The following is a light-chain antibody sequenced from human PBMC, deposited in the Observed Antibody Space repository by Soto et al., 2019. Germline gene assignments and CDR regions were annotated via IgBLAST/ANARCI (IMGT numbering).Light chain of an antibody. CDR3: SSYTSSSTLAVV. J-gene: IGLJ2*01. CDR1: SSDVGGYNY. Sequence: QSALTQPASVSGSPGQSITISCTGTSSDVGGYNYVSWYQQHPGKAPKLMIYDVSNRPSGVSNRSSGSKSGNTASLTISGLQAEDEADYYCSSYTSSSTLAVVFGGGTKLTVL. CDR2: DVS. V-gene: IGLV2-14*01.